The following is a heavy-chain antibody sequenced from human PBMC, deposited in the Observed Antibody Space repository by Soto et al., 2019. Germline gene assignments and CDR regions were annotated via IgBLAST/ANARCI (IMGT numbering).Heavy chain of an antibody. D-gene: IGHD6-19*01. CDR1: GFTFSSYA. CDR2: ISGSGGST. V-gene: IGHV3-23*01. CDR3: AKGTVAGHYYYYGMDV. Sequence: SGGSLRLSCAASGFTFSSYAMSWVRQAPGKGLEWVSAISGSGGSTYYADSVKGRFTISRDNSKNTLYLQMNSLRAEDTAVYYCAKGTVAGHYYYYGMDVWGQGTTVTVSS. J-gene: IGHJ6*02.